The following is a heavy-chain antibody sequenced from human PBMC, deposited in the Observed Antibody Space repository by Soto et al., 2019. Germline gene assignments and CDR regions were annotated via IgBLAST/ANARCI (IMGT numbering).Heavy chain of an antibody. Sequence: EVHLLESGGGLVQRGGSLRLSCTASGFTFSDYAMTWVRQAPGKGLEWVSTISGSSSVTYYGDSVKGRFTISGDNAKKTLFLQLNRLSAEDTATYYCAKVLSKNYYYPFDFWGQGTQVTVSS. J-gene: IGHJ4*02. CDR2: ISGSSSVT. V-gene: IGHV3-23*01. D-gene: IGHD3-10*01. CDR1: GFTFSDYA. CDR3: AKVLSKNYYYPFDF.